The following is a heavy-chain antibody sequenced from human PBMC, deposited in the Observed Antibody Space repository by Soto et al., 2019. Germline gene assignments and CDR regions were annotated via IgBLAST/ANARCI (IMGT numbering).Heavy chain of an antibody. CDR1: GYTFTSYD. Sequence: ASVKVSCKASGYTFTSYDINWVRQATGQGLEWMGWMNPNSGNTGYAQKFQGRVTMTRNTSISTAYMELSSLRSEDTAVYYCARGGGSYYDFWSGYRSVSYFDYWGQGTLVTV. CDR3: ARGGGSYYDFWSGYRSVSYFDY. V-gene: IGHV1-8*01. J-gene: IGHJ4*02. D-gene: IGHD3-3*01. CDR2: MNPNSGNT.